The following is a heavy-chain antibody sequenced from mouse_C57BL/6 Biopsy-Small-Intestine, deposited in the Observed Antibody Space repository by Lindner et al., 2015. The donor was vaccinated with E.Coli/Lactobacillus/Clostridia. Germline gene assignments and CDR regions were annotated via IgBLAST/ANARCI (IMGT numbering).Heavy chain of an antibody. CDR1: GYTFNSFA. CDR3: ARDHILPKAAYYYYGMDV. J-gene: IGHJ1*01. Sequence: SVKVSCKASGYTFNSFAISWVRLAPGQGLEWMGGIIPIFDRTNYAQKFQGRVTITADKSTSTAYMELSSLRSEDTAIYYCARDHILPKAAYYYYGMDVWGQGTTVTVSS. D-gene: IGHD1-1*01. V-gene: IGHV1-53*01. CDR2: IIPIFDRT.